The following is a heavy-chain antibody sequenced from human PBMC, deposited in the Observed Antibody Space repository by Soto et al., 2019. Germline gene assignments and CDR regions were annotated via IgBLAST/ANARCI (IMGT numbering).Heavy chain of an antibody. J-gene: IGHJ6*02. Sequence: SETLSLTCTVSGGSISSGDYYWSWIRQPPGKGLEWIGYIYYSGSTYYNPSLKSRVTISVDTSKNQFSLKLSSVTAADTAVYYCARERVLLWFGELLWTDYGMEVWGQGTTVTVSS. CDR2: IYYSGST. D-gene: IGHD3-10*01. CDR3: ARERVLLWFGELLWTDYGMEV. CDR1: GGSISSGDYY. V-gene: IGHV4-30-4*01.